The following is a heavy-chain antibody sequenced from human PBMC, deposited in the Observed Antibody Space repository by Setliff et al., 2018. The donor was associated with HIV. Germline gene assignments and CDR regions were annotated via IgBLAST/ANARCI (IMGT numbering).Heavy chain of an antibody. CDR1: GCTFTDHY. J-gene: IGHJ3*01. CDR2: FTPFNDNT. Sequence: VASVKVSCKASGCTFTDHYLHWVRQAPGQALEWMGWFTPFNDNTNYAQKYRGRISITRDRSMSTAYMELSSLRSEDTGMYYCARSSRANEAFDVWGQGTMVTVSS. V-gene: IGHV1-45*02. CDR3: ARSSRANEAFDV.